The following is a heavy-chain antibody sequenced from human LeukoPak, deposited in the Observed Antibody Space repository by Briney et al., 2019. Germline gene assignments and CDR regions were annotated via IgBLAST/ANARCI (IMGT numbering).Heavy chain of an antibody. Sequence: GESLKISCKGSGYRFSTYWIGWVRQMPGKGLEWMGIIYPDDSDARYSPSFQGQVTISADKSISTAYLQWSSLKASDSAMYYCARGCCGGGTCYSCFDYWGQGVLVTVSS. CDR2: IYPDDSDA. V-gene: IGHV5-51*01. D-gene: IGHD2-15*01. CDR1: GYRFSTYW. CDR3: ARGCCGGGTCYSCFDY. J-gene: IGHJ4*02.